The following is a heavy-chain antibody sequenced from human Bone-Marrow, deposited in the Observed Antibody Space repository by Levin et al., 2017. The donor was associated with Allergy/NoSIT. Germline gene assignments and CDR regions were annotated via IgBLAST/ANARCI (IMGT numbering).Heavy chain of an antibody. CDR2: IIPIFGTA. J-gene: IGHJ6*02. CDR3: ARGDFAVVPAAAYDYGMDV. Sequence: SVKVSCKASGGTFSSYAISWVRQAPGQGLEWMGGIIPIFGTANYAQKFQGRVTITADESTSTAYMELSSLRSEDTAVYYCARGDFAVVPAAAYDYGMDVWGQGTTVTVSS. CDR1: GGTFSSYA. V-gene: IGHV1-69*13. D-gene: IGHD2-2*01.